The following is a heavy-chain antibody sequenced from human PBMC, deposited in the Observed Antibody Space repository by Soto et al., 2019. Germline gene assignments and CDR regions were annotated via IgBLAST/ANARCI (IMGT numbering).Heavy chain of an antibody. V-gene: IGHV4-39*01. CDR1: GGSISSSSYY. Sequence: SETLSLTCTVSGGSISSSSYYWGWIRQPPGKGLEWIGSIYYSGSTYYNPSLKSRVTISVDTSKNQFSLKLSSVTAADTAVYYCARSLQPDFWSGYYRGPFDYWGQGTLVTVSS. J-gene: IGHJ4*02. CDR3: ARSLQPDFWSGYYRGPFDY. D-gene: IGHD3-3*01. CDR2: IYYSGST.